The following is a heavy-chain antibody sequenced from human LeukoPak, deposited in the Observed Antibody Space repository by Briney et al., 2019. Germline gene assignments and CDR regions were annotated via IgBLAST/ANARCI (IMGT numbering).Heavy chain of an antibody. CDR2: IYYSGST. D-gene: IGHD6-13*01. Sequence: SETLSLTCTVSGGSISSSSYYWGWIRQPPGKGLEWIGSIYYSGSTYYNPSLKSRVTISVDTSKNQFSLKLSSVTAADTAVYYCARDNSIAAASVAFDIWGQGTMVTVSS. J-gene: IGHJ3*02. CDR3: ARDNSIAAASVAFDI. CDR1: GGSISSSSYY. V-gene: IGHV4-39*07.